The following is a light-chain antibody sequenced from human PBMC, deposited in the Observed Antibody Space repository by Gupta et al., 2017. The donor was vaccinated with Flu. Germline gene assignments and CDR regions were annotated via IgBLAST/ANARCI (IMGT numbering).Light chain of an antibody. CDR3: QQESSFPRT. J-gene: IGKJ1*01. V-gene: IGKV1-12*01. CDR1: QDVGKW. CDR2: GAS. Sequence: PSSVSASVRDRVTIAWRASQDVGKWLAWYQQKPGEDPKLLIYGASSVKRGVPSRFSGSGSGTDFTLTISSRQSEDFAKYYCQQESSFPRTFGQGTMVEI.